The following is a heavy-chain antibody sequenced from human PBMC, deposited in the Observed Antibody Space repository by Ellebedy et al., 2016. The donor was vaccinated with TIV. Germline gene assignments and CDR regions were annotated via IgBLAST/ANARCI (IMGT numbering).Heavy chain of an antibody. J-gene: IGHJ5*02. Sequence: MPSETLSLTCTVSGGSTSSYFCSWIRHPPGKGLEWIGYIYYSGSTNYNPSLKSRVTISVDTSKNQFSLKLSSVTAADTAVYYCARRLAVAGTSGWFDPWGQGTLVTVSS. CDR1: GGSTSSYF. V-gene: IGHV4-59*08. CDR3: ARRLAVAGTSGWFDP. CDR2: IYYSGST. D-gene: IGHD6-19*01.